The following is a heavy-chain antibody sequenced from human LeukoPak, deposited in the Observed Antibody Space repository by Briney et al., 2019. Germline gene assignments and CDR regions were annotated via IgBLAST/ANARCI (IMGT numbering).Heavy chain of an antibody. D-gene: IGHD3-9*01. V-gene: IGHV4-34*01. CDR1: GGSFSGYY. Sequence: SETLSLTCAVYGGSFSGYYWSWIRQPPGKGLEWIGEINHSGSTNYNPSLKSRVTISVDTSKNQFSLKLSSVTAADTAVYYCARRLLRYFDWLLFFNWFDPWGQGTLVTVSS. J-gene: IGHJ5*02. CDR3: ARRLLRYFDWLLFFNWFDP. CDR2: INHSGST.